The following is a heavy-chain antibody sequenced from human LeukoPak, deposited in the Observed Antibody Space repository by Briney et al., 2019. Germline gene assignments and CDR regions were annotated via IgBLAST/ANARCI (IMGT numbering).Heavy chain of an antibody. J-gene: IGHJ4*02. V-gene: IGHV4-39*02. D-gene: IGHD4-11*01. CDR1: TFSGYA. CDR2: IYSGGET. Sequence: TFSGYAMSWVRQAPGKGLEWIGSIYSGGETHYNPSLNSRVTIFLDTSKNRFSLNLISVTATDTAVYYCVRDYSNFVQGDWGQGTLVTVSS. CDR3: VRDYSNFVQGD.